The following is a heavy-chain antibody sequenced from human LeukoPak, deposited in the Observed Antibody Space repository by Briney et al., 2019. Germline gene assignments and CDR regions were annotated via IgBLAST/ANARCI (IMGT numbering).Heavy chain of an antibody. CDR2: IRYDGSNK. CDR3: AKAARVVVVPAAIAR. Sequence: GGSLRLSCAASGFTFDDYAMHWVRQAPGKRLEWVAFIRYDGSNKYYADSVKGRFTISRDNSKNTLYLQMNSLRAEDTAVYYCAKAARVVVVPAAIARWGQGTLVTVSS. D-gene: IGHD2-2*02. J-gene: IGHJ4*02. V-gene: IGHV3-30*02. CDR1: GFTFDDYA.